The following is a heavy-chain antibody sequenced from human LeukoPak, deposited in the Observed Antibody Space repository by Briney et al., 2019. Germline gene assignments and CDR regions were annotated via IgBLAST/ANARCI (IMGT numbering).Heavy chain of an antibody. CDR2: VSGSGGST. Sequence: GGSLRLSCAASGFTFSSYAMSWVRQAPGKGLEWVSAVSGSGGSTYYADSVKGRFTISRDNSKNTLYLQMNSLRAEDTAVYYCAKSLYYYDSSGYFIYDYWGQGTLVTVSS. V-gene: IGHV3-23*01. CDR1: GFTFSSYA. CDR3: AKSLYYYDSSGYFIYDY. J-gene: IGHJ4*02. D-gene: IGHD3-22*01.